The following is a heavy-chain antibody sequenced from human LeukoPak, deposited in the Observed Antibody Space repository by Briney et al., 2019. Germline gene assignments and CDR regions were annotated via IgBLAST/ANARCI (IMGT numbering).Heavy chain of an antibody. CDR1: GGTFSSYA. CDR2: IIPTFGTA. Sequence: SVKVSCKASGGTFSSYAISWVRQAPGQGLEWMGGIIPTFGTANYAQKFQGRVTITTDESTSTAYMELSSLRSEDTAVYYCASHEARDPYGVFDYWGQGTLVTVSS. J-gene: IGHJ4*02. V-gene: IGHV1-69*05. CDR3: ASHEARDPYGVFDY. D-gene: IGHD4-17*01.